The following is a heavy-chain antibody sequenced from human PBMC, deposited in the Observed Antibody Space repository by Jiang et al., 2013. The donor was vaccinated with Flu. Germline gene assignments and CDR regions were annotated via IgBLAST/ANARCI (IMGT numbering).Heavy chain of an antibody. Sequence: AMSWVRQAPGKGLEWVSAISGSGGSTYYADSVKGRFTISRDNSKNTLYLQMNSLRAEDTAVYYCAKDSGPYGDYYDYWGQGTLVTVSS. D-gene: IGHD4-17*01. CDR3: AKDSGPYGDYYDY. CDR2: ISGSGGST. V-gene: IGHV3-23*01. CDR1: A. J-gene: IGHJ4*02.